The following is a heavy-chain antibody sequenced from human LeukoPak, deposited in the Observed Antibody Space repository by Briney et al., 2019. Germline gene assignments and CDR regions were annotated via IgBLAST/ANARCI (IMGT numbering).Heavy chain of an antibody. CDR1: GGSIRSSYYY. CDR2: IYDSGST. CDR3: ARFAYCGGHCWYYFDY. D-gene: IGHD2-21*02. J-gene: IGHJ4*02. V-gene: IGHV4-39*07. Sequence: SETLSLTCTVSGGSIRSSYYYWGWIRQPPGKGLEWIGSIYDSGSTYYNPSLKSRVTISEDTSKNKFSLKLNSVTAADTAVYYCARFAYCGGHCWYYFDYWGQGSLVTVSS.